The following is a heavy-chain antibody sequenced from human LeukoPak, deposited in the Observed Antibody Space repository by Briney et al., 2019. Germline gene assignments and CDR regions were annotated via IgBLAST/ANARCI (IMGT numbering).Heavy chain of an antibody. CDR2: ISGSGGST. CDR3: STERDAYNNLYFDY. CDR1: GFTFSSYA. J-gene: IGHJ4*02. V-gene: IGHV3-23*01. D-gene: IGHD5-24*01. Sequence: PGGSLRLSCAASGFTFSSYAMSWVRQAPGKGREWVSAISGSGGSTYYAESVKGRFTTSRDNSKNTLYLQMNSLRAEDTAVYYCSTERDAYNNLYFDYWGQGTLVTVSS.